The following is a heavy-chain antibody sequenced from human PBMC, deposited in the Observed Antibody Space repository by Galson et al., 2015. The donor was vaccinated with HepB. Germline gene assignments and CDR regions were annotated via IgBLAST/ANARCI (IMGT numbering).Heavy chain of an antibody. Sequence: SLRLSCAASGFTFSNYAMNWVRQAPGKGLEWVSSISRDSTYIHYTDSVKGRFTISRDSAQNSVYLQMNNLRADDTAVYYCTRGYSTATGSDGYYYYGMDVWGQGTTVSVSS. CDR3: TRGYSTATGSDGYYYYGMDV. V-gene: IGHV3-21*01. D-gene: IGHD2-2*01. CDR2: ISRDSTYI. CDR1: GFTFSNYA. J-gene: IGHJ6*02.